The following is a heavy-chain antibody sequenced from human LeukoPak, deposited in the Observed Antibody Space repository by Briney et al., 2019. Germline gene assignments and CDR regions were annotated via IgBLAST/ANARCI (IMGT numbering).Heavy chain of an antibody. Sequence: PSETLSLTFSFSGDSISGYYWSWIRQPPGKGLEWIGYIHSRGSTNSNPSLKSRVTISVDTSKKQSSLKLSSVTAADTAVYYCAPYYSPNDICQCSDYWGQGTLVTVSS. CDR3: APYYSPNDICQCSDY. CDR2: IHSRGST. CDR1: GDSISGYY. V-gene: IGHV4-59*01. J-gene: IGHJ4*02. D-gene: IGHD3-16*01.